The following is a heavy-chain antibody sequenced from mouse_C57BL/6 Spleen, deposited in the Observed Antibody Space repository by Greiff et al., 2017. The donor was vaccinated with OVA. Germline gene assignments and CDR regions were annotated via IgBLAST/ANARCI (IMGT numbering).Heavy chain of an antibody. CDR2: IHPNSGST. CDR1: GYTFTSYW. D-gene: IGHD1-1*01. V-gene: IGHV1-64*01. J-gene: IGHJ1*03. Sequence: QVQLKQPGAELVKPGASVKLSCKASGYTFTSYWMHWVKQRPGQGLEWIGMIHPNSGSTNYNEKFKSKATLTVDKSSSTAYMQLSSLTSEDSAVYYCARRTDYYGSSLWYFDVWGTGTTVTVSS. CDR3: ARRTDYYGSSLWYFDV.